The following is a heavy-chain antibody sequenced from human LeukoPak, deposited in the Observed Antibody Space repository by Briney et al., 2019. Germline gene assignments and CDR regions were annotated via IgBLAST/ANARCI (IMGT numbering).Heavy chain of an antibody. CDR1: GGTFSSYA. D-gene: IGHD2-2*01. Sequence: SVKVSCKASGGTFSSYAISWVRQAPGQGLEWMGGIIPIFGTANYAQKFQGRVTITADESTSTAYMELSSLRSEDTAVYYCAIVYCSSTSCSFDYWGQGTLVTVSS. CDR3: AIVYCSSTSCSFDY. J-gene: IGHJ4*02. V-gene: IGHV1-69*01. CDR2: IIPIFGTA.